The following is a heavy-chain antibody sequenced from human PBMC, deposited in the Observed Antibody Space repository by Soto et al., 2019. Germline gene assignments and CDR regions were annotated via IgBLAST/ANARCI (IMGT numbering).Heavy chain of an antibody. CDR3: ARVPHY. CDR1: GGSISSGGYS. Sequence: QLQLQESGSGLVKPSQTLSLTCAVSGGSISSGGYSWSWIRQPPGKGLEAIGYIYHSGSIYYNPSLKCRVTISVDRPRNQYTLKLSSATVADKAVYYCARVPHYWGQGTLLTVPS. J-gene: IGHJ4*02. CDR2: IYHSGSI. V-gene: IGHV4-30-2*01.